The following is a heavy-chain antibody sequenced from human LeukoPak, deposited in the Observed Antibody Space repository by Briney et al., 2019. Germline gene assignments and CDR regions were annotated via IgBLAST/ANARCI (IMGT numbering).Heavy chain of an antibody. D-gene: IGHD5-12*01. CDR2: INHSGST. J-gene: IGHJ4*02. Sequence: PSETLSLTCAVYGGSFSGDYWSWIRQPPGKGLEWIGEINHSGSTNYNPSLKSRVTISVDTSKNQFSLKLSSVTAADTAVYYCARVHVSGYACDYWGQGTLVTVSS. CDR3: ARVHVSGYACDY. CDR1: GGSFSGDY. V-gene: IGHV4-34*01.